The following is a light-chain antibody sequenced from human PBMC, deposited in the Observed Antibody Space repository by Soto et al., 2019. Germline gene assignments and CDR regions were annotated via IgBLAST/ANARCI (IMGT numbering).Light chain of an antibody. CDR1: QSISSN. CDR2: GAS. CDR3: QQYNNWPPGIT. V-gene: IGKV3D-15*01. Sequence: EVVLTQSPGTLSLSPGERATLSCRASQSISSNYLAWYQQKPGQAPRLLIFGASTRAPGIPDRFSGSGSGTEFTLTISSLQSEDFAVYYCQQYNNWPPGITFGGGTKVDIK. J-gene: IGKJ4*01.